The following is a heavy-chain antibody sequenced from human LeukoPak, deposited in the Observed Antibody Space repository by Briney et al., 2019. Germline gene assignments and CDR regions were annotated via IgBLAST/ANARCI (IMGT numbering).Heavy chain of an antibody. CDR1: GFTFSSYA. J-gene: IGHJ5*02. CDR3: AKDQRMAERLGWFDP. Sequence: GGSLRLSCAASGFTFSSYAMSWVRQAPGKGLEWVSAISGSGGSTYYADSVKGRFTISRDNSKNTLYLQMTSLRAEDTAVYYCAKDQRMAERLGWFDPRGQGTLVTVSS. CDR2: ISGSGGST. V-gene: IGHV3-23*01. D-gene: IGHD1-1*01.